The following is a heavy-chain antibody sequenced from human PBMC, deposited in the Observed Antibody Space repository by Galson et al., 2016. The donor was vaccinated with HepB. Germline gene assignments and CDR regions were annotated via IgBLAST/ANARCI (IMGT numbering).Heavy chain of an antibody. CDR3: ARDRVVAAKYNWFDP. D-gene: IGHD2-15*01. CDR2: VSFDGSKD. Sequence: SLRLSCAASGFIFSSYGMHWVRQSPRKGLEWVALVSFDGSKDYYADSVQGRFTISRDNSNNTMYLQMNSLRAEVTAIYYCARDRVVAAKYNWFDPWGQGTLVTVSS. CDR1: GFIFSSYG. J-gene: IGHJ5*02. V-gene: IGHV3-33*05.